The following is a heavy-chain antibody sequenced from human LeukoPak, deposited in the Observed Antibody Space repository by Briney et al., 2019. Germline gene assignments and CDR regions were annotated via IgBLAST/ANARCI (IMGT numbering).Heavy chain of an antibody. CDR3: ARVYGDYRDY. J-gene: IGHJ4*02. D-gene: IGHD4-17*01. V-gene: IGHV3-74*01. CDR1: GFTFSSYW. CDR2: INSDGSST. Sequence: GGSLRLSCAASGFTFSSYWMHWVRQAPGEGLVWVSRINSDGSSTSYADSVKGRFTISRDNAKNTLYLQMNSLRAEDTAVYYCARVYGDYRDYWGQGTLVTVSS.